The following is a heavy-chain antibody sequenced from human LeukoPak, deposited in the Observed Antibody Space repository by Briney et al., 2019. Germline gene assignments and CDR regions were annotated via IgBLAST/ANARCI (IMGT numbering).Heavy chain of an antibody. J-gene: IGHJ4*02. CDR1: GYTFTSYY. Sequence: ASVKVSCKASGYTFTSYYMHWVRQAPGQGLEWMGIINPSGGSTNYAQKFQGRVTMTRDTSTSTVYMELSSLRSEDTAVYYCARDLENYYGSGSYYKGVPDYWGQGTLVTVSS. V-gene: IGHV1-46*01. CDR2: INPSGGST. D-gene: IGHD3-10*01. CDR3: ARDLENYYGSGSYYKGVPDY.